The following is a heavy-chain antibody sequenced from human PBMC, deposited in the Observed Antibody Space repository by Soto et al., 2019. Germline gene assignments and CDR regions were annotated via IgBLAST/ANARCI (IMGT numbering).Heavy chain of an antibody. J-gene: IGHJ6*02. CDR3: AKGQHCSSTSCYFYHYGMDV. V-gene: IGHV3-30*18. CDR2: ISYDGKNK. D-gene: IGHD2-2*01. CDR1: GFTFSTYG. Sequence: QVQLVESGGGVVQPGRSLRLSCVASGFTFSTYGMHWVRQAPGKGLEWVAVISYDGKNKYYADSVKGRLTISRDNSKNTVYLQMSRLRGEATAVYYCAKGQHCSSTSCYFYHYGMDVWGQGTTVAVSS.